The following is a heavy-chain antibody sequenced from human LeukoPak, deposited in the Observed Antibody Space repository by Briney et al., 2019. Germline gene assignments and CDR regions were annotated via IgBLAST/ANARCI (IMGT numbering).Heavy chain of an antibody. Sequence: ASVKVSCKVSGYTLTEVSMHWVRQAPGKGLEWMGGFDPEDGETIYAQKFQGRVTMTEDTSTDTAYMELSSLRYEDTAVYYCANTGRDGYNLVYWGQGTLVTVSS. CDR3: ANTGRDGYNLVY. V-gene: IGHV1-24*01. D-gene: IGHD5-24*01. CDR2: FDPEDGET. J-gene: IGHJ4*02. CDR1: GYTLTEVS.